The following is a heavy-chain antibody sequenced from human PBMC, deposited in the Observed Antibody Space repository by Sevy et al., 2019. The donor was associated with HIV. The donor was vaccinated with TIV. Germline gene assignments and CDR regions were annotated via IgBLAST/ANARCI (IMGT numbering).Heavy chain of an antibody. D-gene: IGHD6-19*01. CDR2: ISSSGSTI. CDR1: GFTFSDYY. J-gene: IGHJ4*02. V-gene: IGHV3-11*01. Sequence: GGSLRLSCAASGFTFSDYYMSWIRQAPGKGLEWVSYISSSGSTIYYADSVKGRFTISRDNAKNSLYLQMNSLRAEDTAVYYCASHLYGSGWILTRDVSFDYWGQGTLVTVSS. CDR3: ASHLYGSGWILTRDVSFDY.